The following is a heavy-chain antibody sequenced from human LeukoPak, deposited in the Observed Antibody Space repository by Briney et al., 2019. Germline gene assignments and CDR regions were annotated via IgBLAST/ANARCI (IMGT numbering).Heavy chain of an antibody. V-gene: IGHV1-46*01. D-gene: IGHD4-23*01. J-gene: IGHJ4*02. CDR2: INPSGGST. CDR3: ARDDYGGNSHY. Sequence: GASVKVSCKASGYTFTSYYMHWVRQAPGQGLEWMGIINPSGGSTSYAQEFQGRVTMTRDTSTSTVYMELSSLRSEDTAVYYCARDDYGGNSHYWGQGTLVTVSS. CDR1: GYTFTSYY.